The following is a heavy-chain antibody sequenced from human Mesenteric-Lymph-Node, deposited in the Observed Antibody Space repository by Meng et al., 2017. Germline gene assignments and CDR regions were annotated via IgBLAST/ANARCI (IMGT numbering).Heavy chain of an antibody. J-gene: IGHJ3*02. CDR1: GYTFTGYY. V-gene: IGHV1-2*02. CDR3: ARDVRPVLMVYAGAFDI. Sequence: ASVKVSCKASGYTFTGYYMHWVRQAPGQGLEWMGWINPNSGGTNYAQKFQGRVTMTRDTSISTAYMELSRLRSDDTAVYYCARDVRPVLMVYAGAFDIWGQGTMVTVSS. CDR2: INPNSGGT. D-gene: IGHD2-8*01.